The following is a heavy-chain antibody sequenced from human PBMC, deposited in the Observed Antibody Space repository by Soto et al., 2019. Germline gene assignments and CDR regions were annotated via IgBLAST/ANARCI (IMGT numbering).Heavy chain of an antibody. CDR3: ARDPAPHYYGSGSYRFRANYYYYYMDV. D-gene: IGHD3-10*01. CDR2: ISYDGSNK. J-gene: IGHJ6*03. CDR1: GFTFSSYG. Sequence: GGSLRLSCAASGFTFSSYGMHWVRQAPGKGLEWVAVISYDGSNKYYADSVKGRFTISRDNSKNTLYLQMNSLRSEDTAVYYCARDPAPHYYGSGSYRFRANYYYYYMDVWGKGTTVTVSS. V-gene: IGHV3-30*03.